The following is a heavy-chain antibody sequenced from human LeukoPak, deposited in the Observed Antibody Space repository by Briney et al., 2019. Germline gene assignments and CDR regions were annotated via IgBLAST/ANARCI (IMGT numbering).Heavy chain of an antibody. J-gene: IGHJ4*02. D-gene: IGHD3-16*01. Sequence: SETLSLTCTVSSGSISTSNYYWGWIRQPPGKGLEWIGSIYYSGSTYYNPSLKSRVTISVDTSKNQFSLKLSSVTAADTAVYYCARDKGGLILDYWGQGTLVTVSS. CDR3: ARDKGGLILDY. CDR1: SGSISTSNYY. V-gene: IGHV4-39*07. CDR2: IYYSGST.